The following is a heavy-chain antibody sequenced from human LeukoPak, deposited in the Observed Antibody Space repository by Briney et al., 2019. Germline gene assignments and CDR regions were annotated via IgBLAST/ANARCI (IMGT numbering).Heavy chain of an antibody. CDR3: ARRQGCSSTSCPPDS. Sequence: GESLKISCRGSGYSFTTYWIGWVRQMPGKGLEWVGIIYPGDSDTRYSPSFQGQVTMSADKSINTACLQWSSLKASDTAMYYCARRQGCSSTSCPPDSWGQGTLVTVSS. CDR1: GYSFTTYW. V-gene: IGHV5-51*01. D-gene: IGHD2-2*01. CDR2: IYPGDSDT. J-gene: IGHJ4*02.